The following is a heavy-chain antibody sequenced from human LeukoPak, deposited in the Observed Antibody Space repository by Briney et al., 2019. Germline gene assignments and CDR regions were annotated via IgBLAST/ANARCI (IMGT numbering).Heavy chain of an antibody. CDR2: ISGSGGST. J-gene: IGHJ6*03. D-gene: IGHD1-26*01. Sequence: PSGGTLRLSCAASGFTFSSYGMSWVRQAPGKGLEWVSAISGSGGSTYYADSVKGRFTISRDNSKNTLYLQTNSLRAEDTAVYYCAKFSGSYPYYYYYYMDVWGKGTTVTVSS. CDR3: AKFSGSYPYYYYYYMDV. CDR1: GFTFSSYG. V-gene: IGHV3-23*01.